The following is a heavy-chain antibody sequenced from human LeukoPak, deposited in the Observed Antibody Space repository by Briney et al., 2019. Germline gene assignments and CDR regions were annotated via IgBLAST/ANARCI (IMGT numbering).Heavy chain of an antibody. V-gene: IGHV4-31*03. CDR2: IYYSGST. Sequence: SETLSLTCTVSGGSVSSGGYYWSWIRQHPGKGLEWIGYIYYSGSTYYNPSLKSRVTISVDTSKNQFSLKLSSVTAADTAVYYCARHNHPRPIDYWGQGTLVTVSS. J-gene: IGHJ4*02. D-gene: IGHD6-6*01. CDR3: ARHNHPRPIDY. CDR1: GGSVSSGGYY.